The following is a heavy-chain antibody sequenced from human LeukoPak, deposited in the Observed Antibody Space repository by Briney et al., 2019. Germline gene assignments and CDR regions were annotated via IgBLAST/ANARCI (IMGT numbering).Heavy chain of an antibody. J-gene: IGHJ4*02. CDR2: ISGSGGNT. D-gene: IGHD3-10*01. CDR1: GFTFSSYA. CDR3: AKELYYGSGTRGPSIDY. V-gene: IGHV3-23*01. Sequence: GGSLRLSCAASGFTFSSYAMSWVRQVPGKGLEWVSAISGSGGNTYYADSVKGRSTISRDNSKNTLYLQMNNLRAEDTAVYYCAKELYYGSGTRGPSIDYWGQGTLVTVSS.